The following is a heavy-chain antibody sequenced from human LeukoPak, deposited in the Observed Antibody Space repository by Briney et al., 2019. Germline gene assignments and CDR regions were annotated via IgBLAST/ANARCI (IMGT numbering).Heavy chain of an antibody. J-gene: IGHJ4*02. D-gene: IGHD6-19*01. CDR1: GYTFTSYG. Sequence: SVKVSCKASGYTFTSYGISWVRQAPGQGLEWMGWISAYNGNTNYAQKLQGRVTMTTDTPTSTAYMELRSLRSDDTAVYYCARDPPRIAVAGYFDYWGQGTLVTVSS. CDR2: ISAYNGNT. CDR3: ARDPPRIAVAGYFDY. V-gene: IGHV1-18*01.